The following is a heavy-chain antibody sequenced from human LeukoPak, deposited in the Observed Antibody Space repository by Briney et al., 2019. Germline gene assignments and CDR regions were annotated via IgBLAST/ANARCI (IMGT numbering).Heavy chain of an antibody. CDR2: IYYSGST. V-gene: IGHV4-59*01. J-gene: IGHJ2*01. D-gene: IGHD2-15*01. CDR1: GGSISSYY. CDR3: ARADVVVVAATGWYFDL. Sequence: KTSETLSLTCTASGGSISSYYWSWIRQPPGKGLEWIGYIYYSGSTNYNPSLKSRVTISVDTSKNQFSLKLSSVTAADTAVYYCARADVVVVAATGWYFDLWGRGTLVTVSS.